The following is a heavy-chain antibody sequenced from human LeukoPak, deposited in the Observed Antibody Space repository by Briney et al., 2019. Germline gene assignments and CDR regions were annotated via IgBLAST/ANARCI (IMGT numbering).Heavy chain of an antibody. CDR3: ARDTAAAGLYYYYGMDV. J-gene: IGHJ6*02. V-gene: IGHV3-53*01. Sequence: PGGSLRLSCAASGFTVSSNYMSWVRQAPGKGLEWVSVIYSGGSTYYADSVKGRFTISRDNSKNTLYLQMNSLRAEDTAVYYCARDTAAAGLYYYYGMDVWGQGTTVTVSS. D-gene: IGHD6-13*01. CDR1: GFTVSSNY. CDR2: IYSGGST.